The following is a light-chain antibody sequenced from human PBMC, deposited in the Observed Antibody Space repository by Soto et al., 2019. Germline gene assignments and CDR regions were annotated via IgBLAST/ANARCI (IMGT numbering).Light chain of an antibody. CDR3: QSFDNSLSVLYV. CDR2: GNT. CDR1: SSNIGAGYD. Sequence: QSVLAQPRSVSGAPGPRVTNSCTGSSSNIGAGYDVHWYRQVPGTAPKLLIFGNTNRPSGVPDRFSGSKSGTSASLAITGLLAEDEADYYCQSFDNSLSVLYVFGNGTKVTVL. V-gene: IGLV1-40*01. J-gene: IGLJ1*01.